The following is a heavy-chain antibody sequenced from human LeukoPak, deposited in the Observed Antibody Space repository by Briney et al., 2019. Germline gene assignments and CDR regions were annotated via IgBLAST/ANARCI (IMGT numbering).Heavy chain of an antibody. V-gene: IGHV3-74*01. Sequence: GGSLRLSCAASGFSFSSYWMHWVRQTPGKGLVWVSRVNSDGKTTTYADTVKGRFTISRDNAKNSMYLQMNSLRAEDTAVYYCARAHYYDSSGLDYWGQGTLVTVSS. CDR2: VNSDGKTT. J-gene: IGHJ4*02. D-gene: IGHD3-22*01. CDR1: GFSFSSYW. CDR3: ARAHYYDSSGLDY.